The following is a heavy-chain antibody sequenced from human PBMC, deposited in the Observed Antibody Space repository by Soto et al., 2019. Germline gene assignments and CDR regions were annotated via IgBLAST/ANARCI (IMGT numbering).Heavy chain of an antibody. Sequence: QEQLQESGPGLVKPSGTLSLTCTVSGGSMTSSNWWNWVRQSPGKGLEWIGEAHHSGRTNYNPSLKSRVTISVDKSKNHFSQKLSSVTAADTAVYYCARSEATGLDYWGQGTLVTVSS. CDR1: GGSMTSSNW. V-gene: IGHV4-4*02. D-gene: IGHD1-26*01. CDR2: AHHSGRT. J-gene: IGHJ4*02. CDR3: ARSEATGLDY.